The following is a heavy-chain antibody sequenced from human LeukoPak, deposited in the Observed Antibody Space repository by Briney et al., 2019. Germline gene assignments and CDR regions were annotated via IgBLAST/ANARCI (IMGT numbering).Heavy chain of an antibody. CDR2: IYTSGST. CDR1: GGSISSYY. D-gene: IGHD1-26*01. Sequence: PSETLSLTCTVSGGSISSYYWSWIRQPAGKGLEWIGRIYTSGSTNYNPSLKSRATMSVDTSKNQFSLKLSSVTAADTAVYYCASAVGSPGRHYYYMDVWGKGTTVTVSS. J-gene: IGHJ6*03. CDR3: ASAVGSPGRHYYYMDV. V-gene: IGHV4-4*07.